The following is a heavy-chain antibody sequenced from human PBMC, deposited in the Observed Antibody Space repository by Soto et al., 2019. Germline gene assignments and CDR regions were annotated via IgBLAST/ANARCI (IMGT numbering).Heavy chain of an antibody. J-gene: IGHJ4*02. D-gene: IGHD2-2*01. CDR2: IYHSGST. V-gene: IGHV4-4*02. CDR3: ERVTEYCSSTSCQTPTDY. CDR1: GCSISSSNW. Sequence: QVQLQESGPGLVKPSGTLSLTCAVSGCSISSSNWWSCVRQPPGKGLEWIGEIYHSGSTNYNPSLKSRVTISVDKSTNQFSLKLSSVTAADTAVYDCERVTEYCSSTSCQTPTDYWGQGTLVTVSS.